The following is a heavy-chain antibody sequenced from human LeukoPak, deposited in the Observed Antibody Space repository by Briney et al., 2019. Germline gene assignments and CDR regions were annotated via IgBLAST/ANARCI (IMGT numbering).Heavy chain of an antibody. CDR2: IYVTGNT. Sequence: SETPSLTCIVSGGSIGTYYWSWIRQSPGKGLEWIGYIYVTGNTRYNPYLQSRVTISVDTSRNQFFLKMSSVTAADTAVYYCARHIGGGIEDMDVWGTGTKVTVSS. D-gene: IGHD3-16*02. CDR3: ARHIGGGIEDMDV. V-gene: IGHV4-59*08. J-gene: IGHJ6*03. CDR1: GGSIGTYY.